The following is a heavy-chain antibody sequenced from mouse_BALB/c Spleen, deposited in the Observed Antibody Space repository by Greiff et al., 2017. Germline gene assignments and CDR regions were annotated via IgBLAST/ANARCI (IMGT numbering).Heavy chain of an antibody. Sequence: DVKLVESGGGLVKLGGSLKLSCAASGFTFSSYYMSWVRQTPEKRLELVAAINSNGGSTYYPDTVKGRFTISRDNAKNTLYLQMSSLKSEDTALYYCARRGRTCYAMDYWGQGTSVTVSS. CDR3: ARRGRTCYAMDY. CDR1: GFTFSSYY. J-gene: IGHJ4*01. V-gene: IGHV5-6-2*01. CDR2: INSNGGST. D-gene: IGHD3-3*01.